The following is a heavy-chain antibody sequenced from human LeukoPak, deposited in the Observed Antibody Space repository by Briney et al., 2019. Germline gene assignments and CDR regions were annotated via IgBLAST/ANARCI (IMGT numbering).Heavy chain of an antibody. Sequence: SETLSLTCTVSGDSISSYYWRWIRQPPGKGLEWIGYSYTSGGTNYIPSLKGRVTISIDTSKNQFSLKLSSVTAADSAVYYCARLTRLSTSPDRYYLDYWGQGTLVTVSS. CDR2: SYTSGGT. J-gene: IGHJ4*02. V-gene: IGHV4-4*09. CDR3: ARLTRLSTSPDRYYLDY. D-gene: IGHD6-6*01. CDR1: GDSISSYY.